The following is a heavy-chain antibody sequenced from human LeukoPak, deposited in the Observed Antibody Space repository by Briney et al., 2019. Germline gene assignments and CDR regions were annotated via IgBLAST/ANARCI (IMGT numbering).Heavy chain of an antibody. CDR3: ARSTDSWTNYYGMDV. Sequence: SLRLSCAASGFTFSSYWMSWVRQAPGKGLEWVANIKQDGSEKYYVDSVKGRFTISRDNAKNSLYLQMNSLRAEDTAVYYCARSTDSWTNYYGMDVWGQGTRSPSP. J-gene: IGHJ6*02. V-gene: IGHV3-7*01. CDR2: IKQDGSEK. D-gene: IGHD3/OR15-3a*01. CDR1: GFTFSSYW.